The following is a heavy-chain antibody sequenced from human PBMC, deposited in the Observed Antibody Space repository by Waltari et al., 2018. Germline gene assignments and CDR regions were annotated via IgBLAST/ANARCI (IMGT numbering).Heavy chain of an antibody. Sequence: QVQLVQSGAEVKKPGASVTVSCKASGYSFTGHYIHWGRQAPGQGPEWMGLINPDSSVTAYAQKFQGRVSMSRDTSINTAYMELSRLTSDDTAIYYCARSFEGYDHWGQGTPVTVSS. V-gene: IGHV1-2*02. J-gene: IGHJ4*02. CDR2: INPDSSVT. D-gene: IGHD3-9*01. CDR1: GYSFTGHY. CDR3: ARSFEGYDH.